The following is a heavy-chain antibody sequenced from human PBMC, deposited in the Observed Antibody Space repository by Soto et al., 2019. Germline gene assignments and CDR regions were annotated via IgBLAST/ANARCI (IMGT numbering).Heavy chain of an antibody. CDR2: VSSEGGIQ. D-gene: IGHD3-22*01. CDR3: ARENYYGGHVIGSLDL. Sequence: QVQLVESGGGVVQPGRSLRLSCTASGFTFSTYAMQWVRQAPGKGLEWVAVVSSEGGIQFYADSVKGRFTISRDNSKNSLYLQMSSLTAEDAAIYYCARENYYGGHVIGSLDLWGRGTLVSVSS. CDR1: GFTFSTYA. V-gene: IGHV3-30-3*01. J-gene: IGHJ2*01.